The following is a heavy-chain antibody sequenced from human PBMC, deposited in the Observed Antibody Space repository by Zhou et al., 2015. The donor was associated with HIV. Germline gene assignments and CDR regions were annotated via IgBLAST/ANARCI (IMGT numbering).Heavy chain of an antibody. CDR2: IIPILGIA. V-gene: IGHV1-69*02. CDR3: ARGDCGGDCYLDY. CDR1: GGTFSSYT. Sequence: QVQLVQSGAEVKKPGSSVKVSCKASGGTFSSYTISWVRQAPGQGLEWMGRIIPILGIANYAQKFQGRVTITADKSTSTAYMELSSLRSEDTAVYYCARGDCGGDCYLDYWGQGTLVTVSS. J-gene: IGHJ4*02. D-gene: IGHD2-21*02.